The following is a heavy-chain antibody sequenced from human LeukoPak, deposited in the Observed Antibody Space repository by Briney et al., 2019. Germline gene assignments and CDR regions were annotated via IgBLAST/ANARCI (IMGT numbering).Heavy chain of an antibody. CDR1: GGSFSGYY. CDR2: INRSGST. CDR3: AWTRPHSSGYLIDY. J-gene: IGHJ4*02. D-gene: IGHD3-22*01. Sequence: PSETLSLTCAVYGGSFSGYYWSCIRQPPGKGLEWIGEINRSGSTNYNPSLKSRVTISVDTSKNQFSLKLSSVTAADTAVYYCAWTRPHSSGYLIDYWGQGTVVTVSS. V-gene: IGHV4-34*01.